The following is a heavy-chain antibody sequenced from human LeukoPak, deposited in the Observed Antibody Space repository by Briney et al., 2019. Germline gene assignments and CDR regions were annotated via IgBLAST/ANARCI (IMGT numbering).Heavy chain of an antibody. V-gene: IGHV4-59*01. CDR2: IYYSGST. Sequence: SETLSPTCTVSGGSISSYYWSWFRQPPGKGLEWVGYIYYSGSTNYNPSLKSRVTILVDTSENQFSLKLSYVTAADTAVYYCARGLAGYSGGDDAFDIWGQGTMVTVSS. CDR1: GGSISSYY. D-gene: IGHD6-19*01. CDR3: ARGLAGYSGGDDAFDI. J-gene: IGHJ3*02.